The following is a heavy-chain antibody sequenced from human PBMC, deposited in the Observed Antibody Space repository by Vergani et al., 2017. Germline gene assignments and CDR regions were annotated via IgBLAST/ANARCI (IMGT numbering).Heavy chain of an antibody. J-gene: IGHJ4*02. CDR3: ARAPDYGDYEYYFDY. V-gene: IGHV1-2*04. Sequence: QVQLVQSGAEVKKPGASVKVSCKASGYTFTGYYMHWVRQAPGQGLEWMGWINPNSGGTNYAQKFQGWVTMTRVTSISTAYMELSRLRSDDTAVYYCARAPDYGDYEYYFDYWGQGTLVTVSS. CDR2: INPNSGGT. D-gene: IGHD4-17*01. CDR1: GYTFTGYY.